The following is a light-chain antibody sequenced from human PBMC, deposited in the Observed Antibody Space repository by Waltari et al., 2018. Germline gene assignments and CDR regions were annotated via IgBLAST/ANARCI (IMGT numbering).Light chain of an antibody. CDR3: SSYTGSTTYV. CDR2: EVT. J-gene: IGLJ1*01. Sequence: QSALTQPASVSGSPGQSITISCTGTNSDVGAYNYVSWYQQFPGKAPKLLIYEVTNRPSGVSVRFSGSKSGTTASLTISGLQAEDEADYFCSSYTGSTTYVFGTGTKVTVL. V-gene: IGLV2-14*01. CDR1: NSDVGAYNY.